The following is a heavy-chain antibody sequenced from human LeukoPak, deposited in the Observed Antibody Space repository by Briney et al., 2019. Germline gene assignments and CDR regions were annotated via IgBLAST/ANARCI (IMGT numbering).Heavy chain of an antibody. J-gene: IGHJ4*02. CDR3: TTEHTLGKVGAIDY. CDR2: VKSKADGGTT. Sequence: PGGSLRLSCAASGFTFSNAWMSWVRQAPGKGLEWVGRVKSKADGGTTDHAAPVKDRFTISRDDSKNTLYLQMNSLKTEDTAVYYCTTEHTLGKVGAIDYWGQGTLVTVSS. V-gene: IGHV3-15*01. CDR1: GFTFSNAW. D-gene: IGHD1-26*01.